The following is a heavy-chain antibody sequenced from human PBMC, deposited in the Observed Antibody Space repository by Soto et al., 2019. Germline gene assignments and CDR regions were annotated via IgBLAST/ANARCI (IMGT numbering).Heavy chain of an antibody. V-gene: IGHV3-23*01. Sequence: EVQLLESGGGLVQPGGSLRVSCAASGFTFSGDGMSWVRQAPGKGLEWVSAISASGGSTYYGDSVKGRFTIPRDNSKNTLFLQMNSLRAEDTAVYYCAKRYYYDGSGPYGMDVW. D-gene: IGHD3-22*01. CDR2: ISASGGST. CDR1: GFTFSGDG. CDR3: AKRYYYDGSGPYGMDV. J-gene: IGHJ6*01.